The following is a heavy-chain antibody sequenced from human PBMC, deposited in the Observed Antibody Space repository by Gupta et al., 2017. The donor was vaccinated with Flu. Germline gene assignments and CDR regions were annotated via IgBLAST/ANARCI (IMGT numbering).Heavy chain of an antibody. V-gene: IGHV4-61*02. CDR1: GGSISSGSYY. D-gene: IGHD2-15*01. J-gene: IGHJ4*02. CDR3: ASTTIGYCSGGSPRSTCLREY. CDR2: IYTSGST. Sequence: QVQLQESGPGLVKPSQTLSLTCTVSGGSISSGSYYWSWIRQPAGTGLEWIGRIYTSGSTNYNPSLKSRVTISVDTSKNQFSLKLTSVTAADTAVYYCASTTIGYCSGGSPRSTCLREYWGQGTLVTVSS.